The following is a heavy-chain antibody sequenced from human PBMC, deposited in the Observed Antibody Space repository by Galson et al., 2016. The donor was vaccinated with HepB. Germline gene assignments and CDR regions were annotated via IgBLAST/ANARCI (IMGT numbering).Heavy chain of an antibody. D-gene: IGHD2-2*02. J-gene: IGHJ3*02. CDR2: IGPGSTYI. CDR1: GFSFSTYS. CDR3: ARADCTFTSCYSFEHAFKI. V-gene: IGHV3-21*01. Sequence: LRLSCATSGFSFSTYSMNWVRQVSGKGLEWVSSIGPGSTYIFYADSVKGRFTISRDNARSSLYLQMNSLRDEDTAIYYCARADCTFTSCYSFEHAFKIWGQGTMVTVSS.